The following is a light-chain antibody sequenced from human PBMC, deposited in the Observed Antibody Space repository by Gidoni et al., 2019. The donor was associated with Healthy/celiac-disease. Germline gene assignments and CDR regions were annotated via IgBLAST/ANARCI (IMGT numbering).Light chain of an antibody. Sequence: DSQMTQSPSSLSASVGDRATITCRASQSISSYLNWYQQKPGKAPKLLIYAASSLQSGVPSRFSGSGSGTDFTLTISSLQPEDFAAYYCQQSYSTPRTFGQXTKLEIK. V-gene: IGKV1-39*01. CDR3: QQSYSTPRT. J-gene: IGKJ2*01. CDR1: QSISSY. CDR2: AAS.